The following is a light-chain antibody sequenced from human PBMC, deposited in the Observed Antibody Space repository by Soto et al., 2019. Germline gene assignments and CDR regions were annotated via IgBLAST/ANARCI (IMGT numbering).Light chain of an antibody. CDR3: QSYDSSLSXPYV. V-gene: IGLV1-40*01. Sequence: QSVLTQPTSVSGAPGQRVTISCTGSSSNIGAGYDVHWYQQLPGTAPKLLIYGNSNRTSGVPDRFSGSKSGTSASLAITGXXXXDEADYYCQSYDSSLSXPYVFGTGTKX. J-gene: IGLJ1*01. CDR2: GNS. CDR1: SSNIGAGYD.